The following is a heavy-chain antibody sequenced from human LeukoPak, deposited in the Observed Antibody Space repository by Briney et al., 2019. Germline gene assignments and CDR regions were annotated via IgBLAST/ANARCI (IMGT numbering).Heavy chain of an antibody. Sequence: PGGSLRLSCAASGFTFSSYWMSWVRQAPGKGLEWVANIKQDGSEKYYVDSVKGRFTISRDNAKNSLYPQMNSLRAEDTAVYYCARTVPITIFGSFDYWGQGTLVTVSS. CDR1: GFTFSSYW. CDR3: ARTVPITIFGSFDY. V-gene: IGHV3-7*01. D-gene: IGHD3-3*01. CDR2: IKQDGSEK. J-gene: IGHJ4*02.